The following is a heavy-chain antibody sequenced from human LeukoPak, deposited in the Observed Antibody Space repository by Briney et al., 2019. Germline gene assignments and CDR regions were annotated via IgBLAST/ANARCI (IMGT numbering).Heavy chain of an antibody. J-gene: IGHJ4*02. CDR2: ISFDGRDK. CDR1: GFSFRTYG. Sequence: GGSLRLSCAASGFSFRTYGMHWVRQAPGKGLEWVALISFDGRDKQYADSVKGRFTISKDNSKNTLYLQMNSLSGDDTSMYFCARAYGGLIDYWGQGTLVTVSS. V-gene: IGHV3-30*03. CDR3: ARAYGGLIDY. D-gene: IGHD3-16*01.